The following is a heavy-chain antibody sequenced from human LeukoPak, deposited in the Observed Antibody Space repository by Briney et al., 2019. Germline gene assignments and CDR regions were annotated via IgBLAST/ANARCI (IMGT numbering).Heavy chain of an antibody. CDR2: VSASGAI. D-gene: IGHD2-21*01. CDR1: SVSVGSHF. Sequence: PSETLSLTCSVSSVSVGSHFWSWVRQPAGKALEWIGRVSASGAISSNPSLNSRVTMSLDTSKNQFSLKLTSVTAADTAVYFCARAYCGGDCTAGGAFDIWGQGTMVTASP. J-gene: IGHJ3*02. CDR3: ARAYCGGDCTAGGAFDI. V-gene: IGHV4-4*07.